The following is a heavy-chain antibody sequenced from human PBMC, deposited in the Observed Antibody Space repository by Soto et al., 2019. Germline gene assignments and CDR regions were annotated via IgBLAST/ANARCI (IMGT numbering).Heavy chain of an antibody. CDR3: ARAFRYFDLHKLDY. CDR1: GWSFSGYY. D-gene: IGHD3-9*01. Sequence: SETLSLTCAFYGWSFSGYYWSWIRQPPGKGLEWIGEINHSGSTNYNPSLKSRVTISVDTSKNQFSLKLSSVTAADTAVYYCARAFRYFDLHKLDYWGQGTLVTVSS. J-gene: IGHJ4*02. V-gene: IGHV4-34*01. CDR2: INHSGST.